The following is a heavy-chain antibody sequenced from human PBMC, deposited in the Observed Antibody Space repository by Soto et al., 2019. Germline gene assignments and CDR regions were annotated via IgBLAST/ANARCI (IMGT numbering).Heavy chain of an antibody. CDR2: IIPIFGTA. V-gene: IGHV1-69*13. CDR3: ARDVEMAYRTFDY. J-gene: IGHJ4*02. D-gene: IGHD3-16*01. Sequence: RASVKVSCKASGGTFSSYAISWVRQAPGQGLEWMGGIIPIFGTANYAQKFQGRVTITADESTSTAYMELSSLRSEDTAVYYCARDVEMAYRTFDYWGQGTLVTVSS. CDR1: GGTFSSYA.